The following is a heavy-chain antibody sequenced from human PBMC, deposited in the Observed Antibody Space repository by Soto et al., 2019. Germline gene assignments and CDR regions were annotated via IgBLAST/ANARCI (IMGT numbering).Heavy chain of an antibody. J-gene: IGHJ5*02. CDR2: IYYSGST. CDR3: ARAYLIGPSEGPDEGNWFDP. CDR1: GGSISSYY. V-gene: IGHV4-59*01. Sequence: PSETLSLTCTVSGGSISSYYWSWIRQPPGKGLEWIGYIYYSGSTNYNPSLKSRVTISVDTSKNQFSLKLSSVTAADTAVYYCARAYLIGPSEGPDEGNWFDPWGKGTLVTVSS. D-gene: IGHD3-10*01.